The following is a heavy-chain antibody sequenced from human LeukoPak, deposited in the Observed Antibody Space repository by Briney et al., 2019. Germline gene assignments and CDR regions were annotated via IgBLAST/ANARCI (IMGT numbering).Heavy chain of an antibody. J-gene: IGHJ6*03. V-gene: IGHV3-30*01. Sequence: PGGSLRLSCAASGFNFSSYAMHWVRQAPGKGLEWVAVISYDGSNKYYADSVKGRFTISRDNSKNTLYLQMNSLRAEDTAVYYCARYYCSSTSCNRSYYYYYYMDVWGKGTTVTVSS. D-gene: IGHD2-2*01. CDR1: GFNFSSYA. CDR2: ISYDGSNK. CDR3: ARYYCSSTSCNRSYYYYYYMDV.